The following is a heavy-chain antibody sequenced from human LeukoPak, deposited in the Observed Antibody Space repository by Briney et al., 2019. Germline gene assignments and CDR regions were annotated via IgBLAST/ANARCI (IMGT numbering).Heavy chain of an antibody. CDR3: ARTTKNYGMDV. Sequence: SETLSLTCTVSGGSISSYYWTWIRQPPGKGLEWIGYIYYSGSTNYNPSLKSRVTISVDTSKNQFSLKLSSVTAADTAVYYCARTTKNYGMDVWGQGTTVTVSS. V-gene: IGHV4-59*08. D-gene: IGHD1-1*01. CDR2: IYYSGST. CDR1: GGSISSYY. J-gene: IGHJ6*02.